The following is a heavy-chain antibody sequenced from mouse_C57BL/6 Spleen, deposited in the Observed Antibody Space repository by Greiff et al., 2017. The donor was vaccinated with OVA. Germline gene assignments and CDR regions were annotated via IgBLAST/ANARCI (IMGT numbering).Heavy chain of an antibody. CDR3: ARTGSLKGSLPDY. Sequence: EVKLMESGPELVKPGASVKMSCKASGYTFTDYNMHWVKQSPGKSLEWIGYINPDNGGTSYKQKFKGKATLTVNKSCSTAYMELRSLTSEESAVYSCARTGSLKGSLPDYWGQGTLVTVSA. J-gene: IGHJ3*01. CDR1: GYTFTDYN. CDR2: INPDNGGT. V-gene: IGHV1-22*01. D-gene: IGHD1-1*02.